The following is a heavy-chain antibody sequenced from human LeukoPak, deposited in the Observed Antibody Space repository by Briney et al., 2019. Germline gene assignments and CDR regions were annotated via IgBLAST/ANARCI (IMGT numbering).Heavy chain of an antibody. CDR2: ISGRGASK. V-gene: IGHV3-23*01. Sequence: GGSLRLPCEAPGLTFKNYPMSWVRRAPGKGLEWVSVISGRGASKYYADSVKGRFTISRDNSKNTLYLQMNSLRAEDTAVYYCAKGVVVAPDVTPFDYWGQGTLVTVSS. CDR3: AKGVVVAPDVTPFDY. J-gene: IGHJ4*02. CDR1: GLTFKNYP. D-gene: IGHD2-2*01.